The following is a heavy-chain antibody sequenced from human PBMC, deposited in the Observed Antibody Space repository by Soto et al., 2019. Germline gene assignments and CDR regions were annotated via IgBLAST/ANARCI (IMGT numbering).Heavy chain of an antibody. CDR2: ISSSSSYI. CDR1: GFTFSSYS. CDR3: ARGYYDILTGYSY. D-gene: IGHD3-9*01. Sequence: PGGSLRLSCAASGFTFSSYSMSWVRQAPGKGLEWVSSISSSSSYIYYADSVKGRFTISRDNAKNSLYLQMNSLRAEDTAVYYCARGYYDILTGYSYWGQGTLVTVSS. V-gene: IGHV3-21*01. J-gene: IGHJ4*02.